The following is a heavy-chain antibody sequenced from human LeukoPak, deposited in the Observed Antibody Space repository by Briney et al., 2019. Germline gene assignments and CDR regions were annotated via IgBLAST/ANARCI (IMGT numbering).Heavy chain of an antibody. J-gene: IGHJ5*02. CDR2: ISSSSSTI. CDR1: GFTFSSYS. V-gene: IGHV3-48*01. Sequence: GGSLRLSCAASGFTFSSYSMNWVRQAPGKGLEWVSYISSSSSTIYYADSVKGRFTISRDNAKNSLYLQMNSLRAEDTAVYYCARDPVQWLVRGNWFDPWGQGTLVTVSS. CDR3: ARDPVQWLVRGNWFDP. D-gene: IGHD6-19*01.